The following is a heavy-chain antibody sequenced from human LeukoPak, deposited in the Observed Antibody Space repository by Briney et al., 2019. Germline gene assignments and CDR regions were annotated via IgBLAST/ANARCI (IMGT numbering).Heavy chain of an antibody. D-gene: IGHD1-26*01. Sequence: SETLSLTCTVSGGSISSYYWSWIRQPPGKGLEWIGYIYYSGSTNYNPSLKSRVTISVDTSKNQFSLKLSSVTAADTSVYYCARGGGSYLFDYWGQGTLVTVSS. CDR1: GGSISSYY. CDR3: ARGGGSYLFDY. CDR2: IYYSGST. J-gene: IGHJ4*02. V-gene: IGHV4-59*01.